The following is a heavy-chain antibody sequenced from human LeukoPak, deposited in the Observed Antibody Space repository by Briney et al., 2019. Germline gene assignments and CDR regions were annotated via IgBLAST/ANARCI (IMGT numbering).Heavy chain of an antibody. J-gene: IGHJ4*02. CDR2: IYYSGST. Sequence: SPSETLSLTRTVSGGSISSYYWTWIRQPPGKGLEWIGYIYYSGSTNYNPSLKSRVTISLDTSKNQFSLKLSSVTAADTAVYYCARAILSGYPDSWGQGTLVIVFS. D-gene: IGHD3-3*01. CDR1: GGSISSYY. V-gene: IGHV4-59*01. CDR3: ARAILSGYPDS.